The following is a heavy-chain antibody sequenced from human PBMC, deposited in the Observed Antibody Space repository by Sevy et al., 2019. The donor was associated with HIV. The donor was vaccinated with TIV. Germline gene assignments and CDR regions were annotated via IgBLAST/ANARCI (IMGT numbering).Heavy chain of an antibody. J-gene: IGHJ6*02. CDR3: AKDGEDGMDV. V-gene: IGHV3-9*01. CDR2: ISWNSGSI. Sequence: GGSLRLSCAASGFTFDDYAMHWVRQAPGKGLEWVSGISWNSGSIGYADSVKGRFTISRDNAKNSLYLQMNSLRAEDTGLYYRAKDGEDGMDVWGQGTTVTVSS. CDR1: GFTFDDYA. D-gene: IGHD3-10*01.